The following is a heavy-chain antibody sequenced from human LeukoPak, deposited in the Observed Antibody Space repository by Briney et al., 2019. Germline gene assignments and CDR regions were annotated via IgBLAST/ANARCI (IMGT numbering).Heavy chain of an antibody. CDR2: ISGSGTNT. V-gene: IGHV3-21*01. CDR1: GFTFSSYA. J-gene: IGHJ3*02. CDR3: AREYTPYSSSDAFDI. Sequence: LGGSLRLSCAASGFTFSSYAMSWVRQAPGKGLEWVSVISGSGTNTYYAASVKGRFTISRDNAKNSLYLQMNSLRAEDTAVYYCAREYTPYSSSDAFDIWGQGTMVTVSS. D-gene: IGHD6-13*01.